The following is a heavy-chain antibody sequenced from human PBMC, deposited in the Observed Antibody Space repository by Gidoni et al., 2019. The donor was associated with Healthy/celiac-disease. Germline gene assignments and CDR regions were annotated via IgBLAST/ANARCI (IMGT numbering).Heavy chain of an antibody. V-gene: IGHV4-59*01. J-gene: IGHJ5*02. CDR3: AIYYNWNDEKWFDP. CDR1: GGPISSYY. D-gene: IGHD1-1*01. Sequence: QVQLQESGPGLVKPSETLSLTCTVSGGPISSYYWSWIRQPPGKGLAWIGYIYYSGSTNYNPSLKSRVTISVDTSKNQFSLKLSSVTAADTAVYYCAIYYNWNDEKWFDPWGQGTLVTVSS. CDR2: IYYSGST.